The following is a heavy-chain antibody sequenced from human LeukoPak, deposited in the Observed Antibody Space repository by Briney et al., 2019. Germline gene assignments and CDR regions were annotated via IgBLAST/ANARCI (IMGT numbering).Heavy chain of an antibody. CDR1: GGSISSYY. D-gene: IGHD3-22*01. J-gene: IGHJ4*02. Sequence: SETLSLTCTVSGGSISSYYWSWIRQPPGKGLEWIGYIYYSGSTNYNPSLKSRVTISVDTSKNQFSLKLSSVTAADTAVYCCARDKVVPPYYYDSSGYRYFDYWGQGTLVTVSS. CDR2: IYYSGST. CDR3: ARDKVVPPYYYDSSGYRYFDY. V-gene: IGHV4-59*01.